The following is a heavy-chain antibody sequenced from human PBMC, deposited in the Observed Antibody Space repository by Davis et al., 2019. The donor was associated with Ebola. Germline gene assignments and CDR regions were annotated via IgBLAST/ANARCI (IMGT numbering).Heavy chain of an antibody. Sequence: KVSCKASGYSFTTYWIGWVRQMPGKGLEWMGIIYPADSDTKYSPSFQGQVTISVDKSTNAAYLQWRSLKASDTAIYYCARHTTSGGTRYYYGMDVWGKGTTVTVSS. D-gene: IGHD1-1*01. V-gene: IGHV5-51*01. CDR3: ARHTTSGGTRYYYGMDV. CDR1: GYSFTTYW. CDR2: IYPADSDT. J-gene: IGHJ6*04.